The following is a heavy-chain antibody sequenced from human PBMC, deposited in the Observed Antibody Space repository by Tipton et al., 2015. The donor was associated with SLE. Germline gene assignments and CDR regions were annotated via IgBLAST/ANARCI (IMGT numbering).Heavy chain of an antibody. J-gene: IGHJ4*02. CDR2: INSDESTT. D-gene: IGHD3-22*01. Sequence: SLRLSCAASGFTFSSYWMHWVRQVPGKGLVWVSRINSDESTTSYADSVKGRFTISRDNAKNTLYLQMNSLRAEDTAVYYCAREGISGYYDSSGYYGWGQGTLVTVSS. V-gene: IGHV3-74*01. CDR1: GFTFSSYW. CDR3: AREGISGYYDSSGYYG.